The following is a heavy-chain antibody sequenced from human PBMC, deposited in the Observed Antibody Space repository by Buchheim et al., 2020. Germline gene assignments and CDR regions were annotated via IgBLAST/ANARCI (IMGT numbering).Heavy chain of an antibody. Sequence: EVQLVESGGGLVQPGVSLRLSCAASGFTFSNYCMHWVRQAPGTGLVWVSRIRGDGSSTYYADSVKGRFTISRDNTKNTLYLQMKSTGAEYTAVDYCARVTTTVTAYWGQGTL. CDR2: IRGDGSST. J-gene: IGHJ4*02. V-gene: IGHV3-74*02. CDR1: GFTFSNYC. CDR3: ARVTTTVTAY. D-gene: IGHD4-11*01.